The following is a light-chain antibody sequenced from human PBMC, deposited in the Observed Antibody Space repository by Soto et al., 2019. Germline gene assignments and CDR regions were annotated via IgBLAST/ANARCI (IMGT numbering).Light chain of an antibody. J-gene: IGLJ1*01. CDR2: DDT. CDR3: CLYVGGRTYL. CDR1: VGL. Sequence: QSSLSLPAAVSGSPGQSITISCTGTVGLVSWYQQHPGKVPKRIIYDDTKRPSGVSSRFSGSKSGNTASLTISGLQTEDEADYYCCLYVGGRTYLFGPGTKV. V-gene: IGLV2-23*01.